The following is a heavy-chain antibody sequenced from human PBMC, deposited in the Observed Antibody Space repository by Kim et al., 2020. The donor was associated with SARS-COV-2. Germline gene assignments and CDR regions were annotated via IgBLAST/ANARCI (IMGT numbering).Heavy chain of an antibody. D-gene: IGHD3-10*01. CDR2: ISGSGGST. V-gene: IGHV3-23*01. J-gene: IGHJ4*02. CDR3: AKEVTMVRGGKGGPCDY. Sequence: GGSLRLSCAASGFTFSSYAMSWVRQAPGKGLEWVSAISGSGGSTYYADSVKGRFTISRDNSKNTLYLQMNSLRAEDTAVYYCAKEVTMVRGGKGGPCDYWGQGTLVTVSS. CDR1: GFTFSSYA.